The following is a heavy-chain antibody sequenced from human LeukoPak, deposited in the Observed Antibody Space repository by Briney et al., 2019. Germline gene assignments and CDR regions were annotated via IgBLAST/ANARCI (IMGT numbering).Heavy chain of an antibody. CDR2: IYYSGST. V-gene: IGHV4-39*07. J-gene: IGHJ4*02. Sequence: PSETLSLTRTVSGGSISSSSYYWGWIRQPPGKGLEWIGSIYYSGSTYYNPSLKSRVTISVDTSKNQFSLKLSSVAAADTAVYYCARGVEGYYDSSGYYRSVHGLDYWGQGTLVTVSS. CDR1: GGSISSSSYY. D-gene: IGHD3-22*01. CDR3: ARGVEGYYDSSGYYRSVHGLDY.